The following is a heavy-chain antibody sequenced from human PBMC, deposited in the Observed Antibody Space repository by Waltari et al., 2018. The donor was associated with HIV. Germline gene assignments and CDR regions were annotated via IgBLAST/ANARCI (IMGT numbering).Heavy chain of an antibody. CDR1: GYSFTSYW. V-gene: IGHV5-51*01. D-gene: IGHD6-19*01. CDR2: VYPVYSDT. CDR3: ARNRNGGWYSVCDFDD. Sequence: EVQLVQSGAEVKKPGESLKISCKGSGYSFTSYWIGWVRQMPGKGREWMGTVYPVYSDTRYGPSLQGRVTSSAGKSISTAYLQWSSLKASDTAMYYCARNRNGGWYSVCDFDDCGQGTLVTVSS. J-gene: IGHJ4*02.